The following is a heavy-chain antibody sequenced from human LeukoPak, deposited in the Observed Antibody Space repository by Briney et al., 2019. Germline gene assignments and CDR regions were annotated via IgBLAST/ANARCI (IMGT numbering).Heavy chain of an antibody. CDR3: ARDLKWLRFLYTAYNWFDP. J-gene: IGHJ5*02. Sequence: ASVKVSCKASGYTFTGYYMHWVRQAPGQGLEWMGWINPNSGGTNYAQKFQGRVTMTRDTSISTAYMELSRLRSDDTAVYYCARDLKWLRFLYTAYNWFDPWGQGTLVTVSS. CDR2: INPNSGGT. CDR1: GYTFTGYY. V-gene: IGHV1-2*02. D-gene: IGHD5-12*01.